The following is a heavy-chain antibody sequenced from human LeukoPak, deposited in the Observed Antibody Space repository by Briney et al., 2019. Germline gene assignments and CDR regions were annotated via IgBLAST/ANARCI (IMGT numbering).Heavy chain of an antibody. V-gene: IGHV3-30*02. CDR3: AKDSLADIDY. CDR2: IRHDGGIK. D-gene: IGHD3-16*01. J-gene: IGHJ4*02. Sequence: AGGSLRLSCAASGFIFSTYGMYWVRQAPGKGLEWVAFIRHDGGIKNYADSVKGRSTISRDNSKNTLYLQMNSLRAEDTAVYYCAKDSLADIDYWGQGTLVTVSS. CDR1: GFIFSTYG.